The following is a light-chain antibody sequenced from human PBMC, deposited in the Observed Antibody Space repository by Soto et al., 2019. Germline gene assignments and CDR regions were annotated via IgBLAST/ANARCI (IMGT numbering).Light chain of an antibody. CDR3: SSYTSSSTPYV. J-gene: IGLJ1*01. Sequence: QSALTQPASVSGSLGQSITISCTGTSSDVGGYDFVSWFQHHPGKAPKLMIFDVSRRPSGVSNRFSGSKSANTASLTISGLQAEDEADYYCSSYTSSSTPYVFGTGTKVTVL. V-gene: IGLV2-14*03. CDR1: SSDVGGYDF. CDR2: DVS.